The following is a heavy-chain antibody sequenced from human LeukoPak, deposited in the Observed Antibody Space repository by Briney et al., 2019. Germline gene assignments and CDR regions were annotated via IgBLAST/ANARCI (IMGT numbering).Heavy chain of an antibody. CDR3: ARHPANYYGSGSYYIDY. J-gene: IGHJ4*02. CDR1: GGSISSSSYY. D-gene: IGHD3-10*01. Sequence: SETLSLTCTVSGGSISSSSYYWGWIRQPPGKGLERIGSIYYSGSTYYNPSLKSRVTISVDTSKNQFSLKLSSVTAADTAVYYCARHPANYYGSGSYYIDYWGQGTLVTVSS. V-gene: IGHV4-39*01. CDR2: IYYSGST.